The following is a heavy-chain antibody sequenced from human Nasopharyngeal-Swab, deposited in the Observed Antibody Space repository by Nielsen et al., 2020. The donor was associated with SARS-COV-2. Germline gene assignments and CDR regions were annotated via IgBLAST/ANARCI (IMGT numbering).Heavy chain of an antibody. Sequence: GESLKISCSASGFTFSSYAMHWVRQAPGKGLEYVSAISSNGGNTYYADSVKGRFTISRDNSKNTLYLQMSSLRAEDTAVYYCGAYYYGSGTDFDYWGQGTLVTVSS. CDR3: GAYYYGSGTDFDY. CDR1: GFTFSSYA. V-gene: IGHV3-64D*06. CDR2: ISSNGGNT. D-gene: IGHD3-10*01. J-gene: IGHJ4*02.